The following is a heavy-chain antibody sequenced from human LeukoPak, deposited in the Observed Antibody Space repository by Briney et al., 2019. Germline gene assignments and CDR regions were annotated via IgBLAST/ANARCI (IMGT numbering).Heavy chain of an antibody. Sequence: GGSLRLSCATSGFTFTNYAVHWVRQAPGKGLEWVALISYHGSDKYYADSVRGRFTISRDDSNNTVDLQMNSLRPEDTAVYYCARVKAARPYYFDYWGQGTLVTVSS. V-gene: IGHV3-30-3*01. CDR3: ARVKAARPYYFDY. J-gene: IGHJ4*02. CDR1: GFTFTNYA. D-gene: IGHD6-6*01. CDR2: ISYHGSDK.